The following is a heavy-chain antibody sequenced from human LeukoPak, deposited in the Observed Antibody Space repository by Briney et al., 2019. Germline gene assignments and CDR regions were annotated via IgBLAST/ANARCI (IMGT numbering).Heavy chain of an antibody. V-gene: IGHV3-21*01. D-gene: IGHD3-16*02. J-gene: IGHJ4*02. CDR3: ASQGGYDYVWGSYRYIPPW. CDR2: ISSSSSYI. Sequence: GGSLRLSCAASGFTFSSYCMNWVRQAPGKGLEWVSSISSSSSYIYYADSVKGRFTISRDNSKNTLYLQMNSLRAEDTAVYYCASQGGYDYVWGSYRYIPPWWGQGTLVTVSS. CDR1: GFTFSSYC.